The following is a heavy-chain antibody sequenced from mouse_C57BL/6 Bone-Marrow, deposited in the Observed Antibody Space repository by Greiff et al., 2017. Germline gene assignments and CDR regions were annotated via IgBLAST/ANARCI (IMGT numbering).Heavy chain of an antibody. Sequence: QVQLQQPGAELVMPGASVKLSCKASGYTFTSYWMHWVKQRPGQGLEWIGEIDPSDSYTNYNQKFKGKSTLTVAKSSSTAYMQLSSLTSEDSAVYYCASRRGDPAWFAYWGQGTLVPVAA. V-gene: IGHV1-69*01. CDR3: ASRRGDPAWFAY. CDR2: IDPSDSYT. CDR1: GYTFTSYW. J-gene: IGHJ3*01.